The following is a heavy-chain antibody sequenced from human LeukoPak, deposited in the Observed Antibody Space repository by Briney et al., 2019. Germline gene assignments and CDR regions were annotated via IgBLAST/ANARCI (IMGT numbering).Heavy chain of an antibody. CDR3: ASTQWLVPSRWFDP. CDR2: INHSGST. D-gene: IGHD6-19*01. CDR1: GGSFSGYY. Sequence: SETLSLTCAVYGGSFSGYYWSWIRQPPGKGLEWIGEINHSGSTNYNPSLKSRVTISVDTSKNQFSLKLSSVTAADTAVYYCASTQWLVPSRWFDPWGQGTLVTVSS. V-gene: IGHV4-34*01. J-gene: IGHJ5*02.